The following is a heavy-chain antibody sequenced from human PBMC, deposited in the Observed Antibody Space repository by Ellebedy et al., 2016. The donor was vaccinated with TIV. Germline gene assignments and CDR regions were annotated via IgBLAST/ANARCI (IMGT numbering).Heavy chain of an antibody. V-gene: IGHV3-21*01. J-gene: IGHJ6*02. Sequence: GESLKISCAASGFTFSSYNMNWVRQAPGKGLEWVSSISSSSSYIYYADSVKGRFTISRDNAKNSLYLQMNSLRAEDTAVYYCARELQLNYYYGMDVWGQGTTVTVSS. CDR3: ARELQLNYYYGMDV. CDR2: ISSSSSYI. D-gene: IGHD5-24*01. CDR1: GFTFSSYN.